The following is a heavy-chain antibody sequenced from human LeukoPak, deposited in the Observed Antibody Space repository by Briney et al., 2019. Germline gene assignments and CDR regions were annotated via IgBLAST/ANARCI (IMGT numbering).Heavy chain of an antibody. Sequence: GGSLRLSCAASGFTFSSYAMSWVRQAPGKGLEWVSAISGSGDNTYYADSVKGRFTISRDNSKNTLYLQMNSLRAEDTAVYYCAKGGHYYDSSGYPDAFDIWGQGTMVTVSS. D-gene: IGHD3-22*01. CDR1: GFTFSSYA. V-gene: IGHV3-23*01. CDR3: AKGGHYYDSSGYPDAFDI. CDR2: ISGSGDNT. J-gene: IGHJ3*02.